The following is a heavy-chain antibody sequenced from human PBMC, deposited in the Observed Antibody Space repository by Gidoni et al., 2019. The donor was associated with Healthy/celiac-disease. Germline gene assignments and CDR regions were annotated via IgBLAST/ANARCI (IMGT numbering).Heavy chain of an antibody. CDR3: AKDYDSSGPMYYFDY. V-gene: IGHV3-33*06. CDR2: IWYDGSNK. CDR1: GFTFSSYG. D-gene: IGHD3-22*01. Sequence: QVQLVESGGGVVQPGRSLRLSCAASGFTFSSYGMHWVRQAPGKGLEWVEVIWYDGSNKYYADAVKGRFTISRDNSKNTLYLQMNSLRAEDTAVYYCAKDYDSSGPMYYFDYWGQGTLVTVSS. J-gene: IGHJ4*02.